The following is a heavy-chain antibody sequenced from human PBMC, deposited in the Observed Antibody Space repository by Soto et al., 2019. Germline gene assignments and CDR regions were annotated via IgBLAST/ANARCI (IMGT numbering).Heavy chain of an antibody. CDR2: ISGSGGTT. CDR1: GFTFAGYT. CDR3: AKGFSNGWYWLRDY. D-gene: IGHD6-19*01. V-gene: IGHV3-23*01. Sequence: GGSLGLSCAASGFTFAGYTMSWVRQAPGKGLEWVSSISGSGGTTYYADSVKGRFTISRDNPKNTLYLQMSSLRAEDTALYYCAKGFSNGWYWLRDYWGRGTLVTVSS. J-gene: IGHJ4*02.